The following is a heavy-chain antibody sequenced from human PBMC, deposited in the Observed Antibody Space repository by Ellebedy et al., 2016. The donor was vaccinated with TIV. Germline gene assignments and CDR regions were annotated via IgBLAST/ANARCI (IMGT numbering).Heavy chain of an antibody. CDR2: ISSSGRTT. CDR1: GFTFSDHY. J-gene: IGHJ4*02. V-gene: IGHV3-11*01. D-gene: IGHD4/OR15-4a*01. Sequence: GESLKISXAASGFTFSDHYMTWIRQAPGKGLEWISYISSSGRTTYYADSVKGRYTISRDNAKNSLYLQMNSLRAEDTAVYYCARDPDANTRFDSWGQGTLVTVSS. CDR3: ARDPDANTRFDS.